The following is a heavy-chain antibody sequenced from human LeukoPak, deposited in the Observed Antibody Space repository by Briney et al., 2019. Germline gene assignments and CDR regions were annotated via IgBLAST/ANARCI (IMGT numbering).Heavy chain of an antibody. V-gene: IGHV4-59*08. CDR3: ARHRYTSSSSYFDF. CDR2: INSSGST. D-gene: IGHD6-6*01. Sequence: PSETLSLTCTVSGGSISGYYWTWIRQPPGKGLEWIGYINSSGSTNYNPSLKSRVTISVDTSKNQFSLRLSSVTAADTAVYYCARHRYTSSSSYFDFWGQGTLVTVSS. CDR1: GGSISGYY. J-gene: IGHJ4*02.